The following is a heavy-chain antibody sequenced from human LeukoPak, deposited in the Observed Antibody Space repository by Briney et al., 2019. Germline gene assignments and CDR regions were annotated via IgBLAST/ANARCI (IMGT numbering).Heavy chain of an antibody. CDR3: ARDDVLPAPNWLRPFDY. V-gene: IGHV1-18*04. J-gene: IGHJ4*02. CDR1: GYSFRSYG. D-gene: IGHD5-12*01. CDR2: ISAYNDNT. Sequence: ASVKVSCKASGYSFRSYGISWVRQAPGQGLEWMGWISAYNDNTDYAQKFQGRVTMTTDTSTSTAYMELRSLRSNGTAMYYCARDDVLPAPNWLRPFDYWGQGTLVTVSS.